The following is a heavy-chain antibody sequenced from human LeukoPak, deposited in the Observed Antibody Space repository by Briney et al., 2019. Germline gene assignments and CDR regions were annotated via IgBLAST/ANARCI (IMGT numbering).Heavy chain of an antibody. CDR1: GFTFSDYY. CDR2: IKQDGSQR. CDR3: ARRGGSSSRRSPIDY. J-gene: IGHJ4*02. D-gene: IGHD6-6*01. Sequence: GGSLRLSCAASGFTFSDYYMSWVRQAPGKGPEWVANIKQDGSQRYYVDSVRGRFTISRDNAKNSLFLQMNGLRAEDTAVYYCARRGGSSSRRSPIDYWGQGTLVTVSS. V-gene: IGHV3-7*01.